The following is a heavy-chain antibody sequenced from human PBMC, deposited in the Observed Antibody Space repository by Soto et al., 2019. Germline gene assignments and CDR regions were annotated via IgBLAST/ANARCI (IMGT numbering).Heavy chain of an antibody. J-gene: IGHJ4*02. V-gene: IGHV4-34*02. CDR3: ARGSPYYYESSGHYKGAHYFDH. CDR1: VGSFSDYY. CDR2: SNHSGST. Sequence: QVQLQQWGAGLLKPSETLSLTCAVYVGSFSDYYWTWIRQPPGKGLEWIGESNHSGSTNYSPSLKGRVPMSAETSKNQFPLKLPSVTAADTAVYYCARGSPYYYESSGHYKGAHYFDHWGQGNLVTVSS. D-gene: IGHD3-22*01.